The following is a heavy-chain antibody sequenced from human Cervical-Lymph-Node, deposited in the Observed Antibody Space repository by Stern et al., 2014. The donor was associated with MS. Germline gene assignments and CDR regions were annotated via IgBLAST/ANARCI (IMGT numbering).Heavy chain of an antibody. Sequence: QVQLQESGPGLVKPSETLSLTCTVSGASVSRGAFYWSWIRQPPGKGLEWIGYIYFIGSTTYNPSLKGRVTISLDTYKNQFSLNLRSVTAADTAVYYCARVYRSTPQIDYWGQGALVTVSS. CDR1: GASVSRGAFY. D-gene: IGHD2-2*01. J-gene: IGHJ4*02. CDR3: ARVYRSTPQIDY. V-gene: IGHV4-61*08. CDR2: IYFIGST.